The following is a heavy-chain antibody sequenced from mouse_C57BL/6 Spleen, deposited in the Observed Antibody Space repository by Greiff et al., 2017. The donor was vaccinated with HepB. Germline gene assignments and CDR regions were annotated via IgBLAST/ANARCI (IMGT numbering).Heavy chain of an antibody. CDR1: GYTFTSYW. J-gene: IGHJ4*01. V-gene: IGHV1-69*01. D-gene: IGHD2-1*01. Sequence: QVQLKQPGAELVMPGASVKLSCKASGYTFTSYWMHWVKQRPGQGLEWIGEIDPSDSYTNYNQKFKGKSTLTVDKSSSTAYMQLSSLTSEDSAVYYCARAEGYGNYVYYYAMDYWGQGTSVTVSS. CDR3: ARAEGYGNYVYYYAMDY. CDR2: IDPSDSYT.